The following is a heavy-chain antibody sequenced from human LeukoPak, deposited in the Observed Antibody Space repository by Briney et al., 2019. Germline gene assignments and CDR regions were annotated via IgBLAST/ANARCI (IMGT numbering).Heavy chain of an antibody. J-gene: IGHJ5*02. CDR1: GFTFTTYA. CDR3: ATGSSGWLGQREEVHISP. Sequence: GGSLSLSCAASGFTFTTYAMGWVRQAPGKGLEWVSRISRDGGESTFYADSVKGRFTISRDNSKNTLYLQTNSLRAEDTAVYYCATGSSGWLGQREEVHISPWGQGTLVTVSS. V-gene: IGHV3-23*01. CDR2: ISRDGGEST. D-gene: IGHD6-19*01.